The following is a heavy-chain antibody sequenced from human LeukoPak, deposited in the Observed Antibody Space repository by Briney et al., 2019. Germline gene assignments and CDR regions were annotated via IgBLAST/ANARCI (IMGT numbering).Heavy chain of an antibody. CDR2: IKQDGSEK. D-gene: IGHD2-15*01. J-gene: IGHJ4*02. V-gene: IGHV3-7*01. CDR3: ARDGEGYCSGGSCYNLDY. CDR1: GFTFSSYW. Sequence: GGSLRLSCAASGFTFSSYWMSWVRQAPGKGLEWVANIKQDGSEKYYVDSVKGRFTISRDNAKNSLYLQMNSLRAEDMAVYYCARDGEGYCSGGSCYNLDYWGQGTLVTVSS.